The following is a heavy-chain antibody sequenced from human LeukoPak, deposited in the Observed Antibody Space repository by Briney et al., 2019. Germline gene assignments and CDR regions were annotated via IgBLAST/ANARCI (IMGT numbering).Heavy chain of an antibody. Sequence: GGSLRLSCAASGFTFSSYGMHGVRQAPGKGLEGVAVIWYDGSNKYYADSVKGRFTITRDNSKNTLYLQMNSLRAEDTAVYYCASGHSSSSFDYWGQGTLVTVSS. V-gene: IGHV3-33*01. D-gene: IGHD6-6*01. CDR2: IWYDGSNK. J-gene: IGHJ4*02. CDR3: ASGHSSSSFDY. CDR1: GFTFSSYG.